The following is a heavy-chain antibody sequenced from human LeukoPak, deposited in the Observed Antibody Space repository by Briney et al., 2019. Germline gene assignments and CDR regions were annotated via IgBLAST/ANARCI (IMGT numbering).Heavy chain of an antibody. CDR2: VYYTGST. CDR1: GGSISSALYH. J-gene: IGHJ5*02. D-gene: IGHD3/OR15-3a*01. V-gene: IGHV4-39*01. Sequence: TSETLSLTCTVSGGSISSALYHWGWIRQPPGKNLEWLGSVYYTGSTHNNPSLKSRVTISVDTSKNQFSLNLSSVTAADTAVYYCARQEIGLRSFDPWGQGTLVTVSS. CDR3: ARQEIGLRSFDP.